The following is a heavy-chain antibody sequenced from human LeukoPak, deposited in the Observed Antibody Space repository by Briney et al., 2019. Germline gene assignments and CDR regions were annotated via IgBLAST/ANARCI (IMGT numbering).Heavy chain of an antibody. Sequence: SETLSLTCTVSGGSISGYYWTWIRQPPGKGLEWIGYIYYSGSTSYNPSLKSRVTISVDTSKNQFSLKLSSVTAADTAVYYCARVRGGTAMVDSWGQGTLVTVSS. CDR2: IYYSGST. V-gene: IGHV4-59*01. CDR1: GGSISGYY. J-gene: IGHJ4*02. D-gene: IGHD5-18*01. CDR3: ARVRGGTAMVDS.